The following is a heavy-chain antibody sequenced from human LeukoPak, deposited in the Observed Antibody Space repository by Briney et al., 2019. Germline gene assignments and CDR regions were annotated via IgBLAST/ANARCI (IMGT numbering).Heavy chain of an antibody. CDR3: ARGRSLDSRYLLDY. Sequence: VASVKVSCKASRHTFTGYYMHWVRQAPGQGLEWMGRINPNSGGTNYAQKFQGRVTMTRDTSISTAYMELSRLRSDDTAVYYCARGRSLDSRYLLDYWGQGTLVTVSS. V-gene: IGHV1-2*06. CDR1: RHTFTGYY. CDR2: INPNSGGT. J-gene: IGHJ4*02. D-gene: IGHD3-22*01.